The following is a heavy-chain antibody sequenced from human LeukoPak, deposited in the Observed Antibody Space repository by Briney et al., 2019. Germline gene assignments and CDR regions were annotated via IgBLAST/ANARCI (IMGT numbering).Heavy chain of an antibody. CDR3: EGHDTAIVTGASDI. Sequence: GESLKISCKGSGSTFTCYWIALVRQMPGKGLEWMGIIYPVDSDTRYSPSFQGQVTISADKSTSTAYVQWSSLKASDTAMYYCEGHDTAIVTGASDIGGQGTMVTVSS. D-gene: IGHD5-18*01. CDR2: IYPVDSDT. V-gene: IGHV5-51*01. CDR1: GSTFTCYW. J-gene: IGHJ3*02.